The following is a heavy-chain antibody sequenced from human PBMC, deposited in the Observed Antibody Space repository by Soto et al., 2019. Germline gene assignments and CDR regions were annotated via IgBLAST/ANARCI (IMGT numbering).Heavy chain of an antibody. J-gene: IGHJ4*02. CDR3: GLEPTGTGGFDY. Sequence: QVQLVQSGAEVKKPGASVKVSCKASGHTFTGHHMHLVRQAPGQGLEWMGYIDLDSRNTRYAQKFQGRVTTTRDTSITTAYMELSGLRSDDTAVYYCGLEPTGTGGFDYWGQGTLVTVSS. D-gene: IGHD7-27*01. CDR1: GHTFTGHH. V-gene: IGHV1-2*02. CDR2: IDLDSRNT.